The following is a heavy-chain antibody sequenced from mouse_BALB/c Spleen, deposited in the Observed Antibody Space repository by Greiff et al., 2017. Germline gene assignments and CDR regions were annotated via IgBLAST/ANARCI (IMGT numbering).Heavy chain of an antibody. J-gene: IGHJ4*01. CDR2: ISYSGST. Sequence: EVKLVESGPSLVKPSQTLSLTCSVTGDSITSGYWNWIRKFPGNKLEYMGYISYSGSTYYNPSLKSRISITRDTSKNQYYLQLNSVTTEDTATYYCASHYGNYEGAYAMDYWGQGTSVTVSS. CDR3: ASHYGNYEGAYAMDY. CDR1: GDSITSGY. V-gene: IGHV3-8*02. D-gene: IGHD2-1*01.